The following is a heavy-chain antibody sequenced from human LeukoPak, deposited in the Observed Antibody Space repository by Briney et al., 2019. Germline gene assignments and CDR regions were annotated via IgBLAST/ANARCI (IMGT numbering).Heavy chain of an antibody. CDR2: IHTSSST. CDR1: GCTFSGYS. Sequence: PSETLTLTCAASGCTFSGYSWSWIRQPAGKGLEWVSCIHTSSSTNYYPSLRSRLSISVDTSTNKFSQMLISVTAADTTAYYCASHSTSNWGVFVSWGQGTLVTVSS. D-gene: IGHD7-27*01. V-gene: IGHV4-4*07. J-gene: IGHJ4*02. CDR3: ASHSTSNWGVFVS.